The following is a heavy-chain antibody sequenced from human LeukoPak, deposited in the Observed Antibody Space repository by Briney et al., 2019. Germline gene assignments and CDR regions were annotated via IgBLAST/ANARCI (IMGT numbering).Heavy chain of an antibody. CDR3: ATPGGDGDLYYYYYGMDV. D-gene: IGHD4-17*01. CDR2: INTNTGNP. J-gene: IGHJ6*02. Sequence: ASVKVSCKASGYTFTSYAMNWVRQAPRQGLEWMGWINTNTGNPTYAQGFTGRFVFSLDTSVSTAYLQISSLKAEDTAVYYCATPGGDGDLYYYYYGMDVWGQGTTVTVSS. V-gene: IGHV7-4-1*02. CDR1: GYTFTSYA.